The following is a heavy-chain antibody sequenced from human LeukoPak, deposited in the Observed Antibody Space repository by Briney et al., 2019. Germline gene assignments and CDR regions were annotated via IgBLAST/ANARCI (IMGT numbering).Heavy chain of an antibody. Sequence: GGSLRLSCAASGFTFSSYWMHWVRQAPGKGLVWVSRINSDGSSTSYADSVKGRFTISRDNAKNTLYLQMNSLRAEDTAVYYCARSRTRYYYDSSDYWGQGTLVTVSS. CDR1: GFTFSSYW. D-gene: IGHD3-22*01. V-gene: IGHV3-74*01. CDR2: INSDGSST. J-gene: IGHJ4*02. CDR3: ARSRTRYYYDSSDY.